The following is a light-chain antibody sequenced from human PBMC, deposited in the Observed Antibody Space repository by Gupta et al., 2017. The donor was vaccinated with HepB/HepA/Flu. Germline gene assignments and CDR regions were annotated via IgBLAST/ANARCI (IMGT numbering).Light chain of an antibody. V-gene: IGLV2-14*01. CDR1: SSDVGGYNY. J-gene: IGLJ1*01. Sequence: QSALTQPASVSGSPGQSITISCTGTSSDVGGYNYVSWYQQHPGKAPKLMIYDVSNRPSGVSNRFSGSKSGNTASLTISGLQAEDEADYYGSSYTSSSTPLYVFGTGTKVT. CDR3: SSYTSSSTPLYV. CDR2: DVS.